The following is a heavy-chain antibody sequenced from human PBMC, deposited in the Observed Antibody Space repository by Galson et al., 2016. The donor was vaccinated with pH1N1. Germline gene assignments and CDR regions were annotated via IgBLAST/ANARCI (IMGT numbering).Heavy chain of an antibody. CDR2: IKRDGSVK. Sequence: SLRLSCAASGFTFGGYWMTWVRQAPGKGLEWVANIKRDGSVKNYVESVKGRFAISRDNAKNSLYLEMNNLRTEDTAVYYCARDSSHNDYRGFLDALDCWGQGTLVTVSS. CDR1: GFTFGGYW. J-gene: IGHJ4*02. V-gene: IGHV3-7*01. D-gene: IGHD4-23*01. CDR3: ARDSSHNDYRGFLDALDC.